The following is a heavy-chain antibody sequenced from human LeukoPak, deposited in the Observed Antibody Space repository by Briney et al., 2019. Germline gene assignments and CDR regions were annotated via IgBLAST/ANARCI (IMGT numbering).Heavy chain of an antibody. D-gene: IGHD3-22*01. CDR1: GGTFSSYA. Sequence: ASVTVSCKASGGTFSSYAISWVRQAPGQGLEWMGGIIPIFGTANYAQKFQGRVTITADESTSTAYMELSSLRSEDTAVYYCARELQDYYDSSGYLGPRDAFDIWGQGTMVTVSS. CDR3: ARELQDYYDSSGYLGPRDAFDI. V-gene: IGHV1-69*13. J-gene: IGHJ3*02. CDR2: IIPIFGTA.